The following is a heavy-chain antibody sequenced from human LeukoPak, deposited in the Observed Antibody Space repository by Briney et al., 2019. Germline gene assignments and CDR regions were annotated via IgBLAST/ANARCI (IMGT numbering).Heavy chain of an antibody. J-gene: IGHJ3*02. CDR2: ISSSGSTI. CDR1: GFTFSSYG. V-gene: IGHV3-48*04. D-gene: IGHD3-22*01. CDR3: AREPVVLITTDAFDI. Sequence: PGGSLRLSCAASGFTFSSYGMSWVRQAPGKGLEWVSYISSSGSTIYYADSVKGRFTISRDNAKNSLYLQMNSLRAEDTAVYYCAREPVVLITTDAFDIWGQGTMVTVSS.